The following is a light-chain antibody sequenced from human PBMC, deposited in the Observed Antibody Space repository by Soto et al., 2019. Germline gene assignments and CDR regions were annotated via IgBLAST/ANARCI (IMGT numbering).Light chain of an antibody. CDR2: DAS. J-gene: IGKJ5*01. CDR1: QSISSW. Sequence: DIQMTQSPSTLSASVGDRVTITCRASQSISSWLAWYQQKPGKAPKLLIYDASSLESGVPSRFSGSGSGTEFTLTISSLQPDDFAVYYCQQYNGWPITFGQGTRLEI. V-gene: IGKV1-5*01. CDR3: QQYNGWPIT.